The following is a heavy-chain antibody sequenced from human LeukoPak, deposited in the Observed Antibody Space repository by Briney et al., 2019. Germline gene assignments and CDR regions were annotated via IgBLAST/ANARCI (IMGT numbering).Heavy chain of an antibody. Sequence: SETLSLTCAVSGDSIGTSHYYWAWIRQPPGKGLEWIGSVYYSGNTYFNTSLKSRVTLSVDTSKNHFSLRLNSVTAADTSVYFCARQPRTSRYYFDYWGQGTLVTVSS. D-gene: IGHD1-14*01. J-gene: IGHJ4*02. V-gene: IGHV4-39*01. CDR1: GDSIGTSHYY. CDR2: VYYSGNT. CDR3: ARQPRTSRYYFDY.